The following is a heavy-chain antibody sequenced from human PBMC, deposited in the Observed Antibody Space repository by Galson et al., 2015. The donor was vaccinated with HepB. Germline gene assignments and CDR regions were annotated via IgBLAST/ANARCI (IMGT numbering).Heavy chain of an antibody. CDR3: ARDLVGGSYYYYGMDV. D-gene: IGHD2-15*01. J-gene: IGHJ6*02. CDR2: IYYSGST. Sequence: SWVRQMPGKGLEWIGYIYYSGSTYYNPSLKSRVTISVDTSKNQFSLKLSSVTAADTAVYYCARDLVGGSYYYYGMDVWGQGTTVTVSS. V-gene: IGHV4-31*02.